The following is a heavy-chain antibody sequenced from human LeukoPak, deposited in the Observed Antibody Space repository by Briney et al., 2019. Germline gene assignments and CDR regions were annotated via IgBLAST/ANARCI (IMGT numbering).Heavy chain of an antibody. CDR3: ARESDSSGWYDY. CDR1: GFTFSSSV. Sequence: GGSLRLSCAASGFTFSSSVIIWVRQAPGKGLEWVSLISGDGGSTFYADSVRGRFAISRDNSKNSLYLQMSSLRSEDTALYFCARESDSSGWYDYWGQGTLVTVSS. J-gene: IGHJ4*02. V-gene: IGHV3-43*02. CDR2: ISGDGGST. D-gene: IGHD6-19*01.